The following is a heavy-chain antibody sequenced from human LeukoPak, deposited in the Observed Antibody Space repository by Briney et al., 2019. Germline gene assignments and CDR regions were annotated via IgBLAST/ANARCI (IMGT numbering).Heavy chain of an antibody. D-gene: IGHD1-26*01. CDR1: GFTFDDYA. CDR3: AKDIGATDYYYGMDV. J-gene: IGHJ6*02. V-gene: IGHV3-9*01. CDR2: ISWNSGSI. Sequence: QTGGSLRLSCAASGFTFDDYAMHWVRQAPGRGLGWVSGISWNSGSIGYADSVKGRFTISRDNAKNSLYLQMNSLRAEDTALYYCAKDIGATDYYYGMDVWGQGTTVTVSS.